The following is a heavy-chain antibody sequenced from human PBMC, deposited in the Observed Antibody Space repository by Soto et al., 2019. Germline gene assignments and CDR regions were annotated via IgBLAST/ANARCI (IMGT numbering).Heavy chain of an antibody. CDR2: IKQDGSEK. CDR1: GFTFSSYW. CDR3: ARASYGEFYWYFDL. J-gene: IGHJ2*01. V-gene: IGHV3-7*01. Sequence: EVQLVESGGGLVQPGGSLRLSCAASGFTFSSYWMSWVRQAPGKGLEWVANIKQDGSEKYYVDSVKGRFTISRDNAKNSLYLQMNSLSAEDTAVYYCARASYGEFYWYFDLWGRGTLVTVSS. D-gene: IGHD1-26*01.